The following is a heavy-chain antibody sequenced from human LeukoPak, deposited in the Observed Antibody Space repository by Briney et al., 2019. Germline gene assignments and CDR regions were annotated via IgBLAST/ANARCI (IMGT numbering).Heavy chain of an antibody. CDR2: IHYSGST. Sequence: SETLSLTCTVSGGSVNSGVYYWSWIRQHPQKGLEWIGYIHYSGSTYYNPSLKSRVTISVDTPQNQSSLKLNSVTAADTAVYYCARVYDSSGYAFDYWGQGTLVTVSS. V-gene: IGHV4-31*03. J-gene: IGHJ4*02. CDR3: ARVYDSSGYAFDY. CDR1: GGSVNSGVYY. D-gene: IGHD3-22*01.